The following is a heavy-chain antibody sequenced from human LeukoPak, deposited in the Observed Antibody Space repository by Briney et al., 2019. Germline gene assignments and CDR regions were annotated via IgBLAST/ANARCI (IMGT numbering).Heavy chain of an antibody. J-gene: IGHJ4*02. CDR3: AREGGPYRPLDY. CDR2: IYYSGST. Sequence: SETLSLTCTVSGGPISSYYWSWIRQPPGKGLEWIGYIYYSGSTNYNPSLKSRVTISVDTSKNQFSLKLSSVTAADTAVYYCAREGGPYRPLDYSGQGTLVTVSS. CDR1: GGPISSYY. V-gene: IGHV4-59*12.